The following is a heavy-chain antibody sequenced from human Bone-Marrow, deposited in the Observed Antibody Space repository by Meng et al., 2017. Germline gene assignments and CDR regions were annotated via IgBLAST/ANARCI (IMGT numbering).Heavy chain of an antibody. V-gene: IGHV1-69*05. D-gene: IGHD6-13*01. Sequence: SVKVSCKASGGTFSSYAISWVRQAPGQGLEWMGGIIPIFGTANYAQKFQGRVTMTTDTSTSTAYMELRSLRSDDTAVYYCARDLILEQLGNFDYWGQGTLVTVSS. CDR1: GGTFSSYA. CDR3: ARDLILEQLGNFDY. J-gene: IGHJ4*02. CDR2: IIPIFGTA.